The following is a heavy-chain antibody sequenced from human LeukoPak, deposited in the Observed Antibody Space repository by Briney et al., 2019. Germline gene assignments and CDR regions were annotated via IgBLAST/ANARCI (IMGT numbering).Heavy chain of an antibody. Sequence: SETLSLTCAVYGGSFSVYYWSWIRQPPGKGLEWIGEINHSGSTNYNPSLKSRVTISVDTSKNQFSLKLSSVTAADTAVYYCARGAAYRQKYCSGGSCYPYYFDYWGQGTLVTVSS. J-gene: IGHJ4*02. CDR3: ARGAAYRQKYCSGGSCYPYYFDY. V-gene: IGHV4-34*01. CDR1: GGSFSVYY. D-gene: IGHD2-15*01. CDR2: INHSGST.